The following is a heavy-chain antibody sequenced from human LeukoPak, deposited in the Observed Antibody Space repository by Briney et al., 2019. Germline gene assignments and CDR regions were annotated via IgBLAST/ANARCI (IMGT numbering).Heavy chain of an antibody. J-gene: IGHJ6*03. CDR3: ARLGDIGSGSYDYYYYYMDV. Sequence: PSETLSLTCAVSGGSISSGSYSWSWIRQPPGKGLEWIGYIYYSGSTYYNPSLKSRVTISVDTSKNQFSLKLSSVTAADTAVYYCARLGDIGSGSYDYYYYYMDVWGKGTTVTVSS. CDR1: GGSISSGSYS. CDR2: IYYSGST. D-gene: IGHD3-10*01. V-gene: IGHV4-30-4*07.